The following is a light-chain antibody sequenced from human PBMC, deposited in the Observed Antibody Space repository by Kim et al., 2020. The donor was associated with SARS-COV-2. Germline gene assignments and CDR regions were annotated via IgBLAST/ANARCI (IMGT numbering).Light chain of an antibody. J-gene: IGLJ2*01. V-gene: IGLV3-21*01. CDR1: ISGMKS. CDR3: QVWDSSSDHVV. CDR2: DYH. Sequence: GVTATVFCGGNISGMKSAHWYSQKPGQVSLLVSYDYHHRSSGIPERFSGSISLNTSILTISLVEAGDEATYYCQVWDSSSDHVVFGGGTQLTVL.